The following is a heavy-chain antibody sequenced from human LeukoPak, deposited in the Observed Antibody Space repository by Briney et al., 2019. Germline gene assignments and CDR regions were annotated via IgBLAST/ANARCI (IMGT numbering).Heavy chain of an antibody. CDR2: IKSKTDGGTT. CDR1: GFTFSNAW. D-gene: IGHD3-10*01. Sequence: NSGGSLRLSWAASGFTFSNAWMSWVRQAPGKGLEWVGRIKSKTDGGTTDYAAPVKGRFTISRDDSKNTLYLQMNSLNPEDTAVYYCTTDSPSMDGSGSYNVHWGQGTLVTVSS. V-gene: IGHV3-15*05. CDR3: TTDSPSMDGSGSYNVH. J-gene: IGHJ4*02.